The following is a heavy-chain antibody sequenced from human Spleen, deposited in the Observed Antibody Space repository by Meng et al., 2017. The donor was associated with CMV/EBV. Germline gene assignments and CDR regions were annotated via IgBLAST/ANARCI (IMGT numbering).Heavy chain of an antibody. CDR3: AKELQGITIFGVVN. V-gene: IGHV3-30*02. Sequence: GGSLRLSCAASGFTFSSYGMHWVRQAPGKGLEWVAFIRYDGSNKYYADSVKGRFTISRDNSKNTLYLQMNSLRAEDTAVYYCAKELQGITIFGVVNWGQGTLVTVSS. J-gene: IGHJ4*02. CDR2: IRYDGSNK. CDR1: GFTFSSYG. D-gene: IGHD3-3*01.